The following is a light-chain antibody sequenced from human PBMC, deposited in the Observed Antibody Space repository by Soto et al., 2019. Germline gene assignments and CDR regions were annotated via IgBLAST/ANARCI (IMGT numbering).Light chain of an antibody. CDR1: QSLLASDDGNTY. J-gene: IGKJ4*01. CDR2: TVS. V-gene: IGKV2-40*01. CDR3: MQRIEFPLT. Sequence: DIVMTQTPLSLTVTPGEPASISCRSSQSLLASDDGNTYLDWYLQKTGQSPQLLIYTVSYRASGVPDRFSGSGSGTDFTLKISRVEAEDVGVYYCMQRIEFPLTFGGGTKVEIK.